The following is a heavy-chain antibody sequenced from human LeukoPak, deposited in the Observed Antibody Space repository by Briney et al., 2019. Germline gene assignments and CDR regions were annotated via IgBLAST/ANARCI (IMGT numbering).Heavy chain of an antibody. D-gene: IGHD3-16*01. CDR3: ARGRYGWLPFDY. V-gene: IGHV4-39*07. CDR2: IYYSGST. CDR1: GGSISSSSYY. Sequence: PSETLSLTCTVSGGSISSSSYYWGWIRQPPGKGLEWIGSIYYSGSTYYNPSLKSRVTISVDTSKNQFSPKLSSVTAADTAVYYCARGRYGWLPFDYWGQGTLVTVSS. J-gene: IGHJ4*02.